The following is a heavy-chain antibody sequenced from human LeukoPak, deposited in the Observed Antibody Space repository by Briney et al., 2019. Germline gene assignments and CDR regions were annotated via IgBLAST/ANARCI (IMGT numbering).Heavy chain of an antibody. V-gene: IGHV3-23*01. Sequence: GGSLRLSCAASGFTFSSYWMHWVRQAPGKGLEWVSAISGSGGSTYYADSVKGRFTISRDNSKNTLYLQMNSLRAEDTAVYYCAKARRAARTYYFDYWGQGTLVTVSS. J-gene: IGHJ4*02. D-gene: IGHD6-6*01. CDR3: AKARRAARTYYFDY. CDR1: GFTFSSYW. CDR2: ISGSGGST.